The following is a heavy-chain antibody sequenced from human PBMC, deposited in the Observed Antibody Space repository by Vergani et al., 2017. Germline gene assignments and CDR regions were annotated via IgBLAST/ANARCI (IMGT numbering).Heavy chain of an antibody. Sequence: EVHLEESGGGLVQPGGSLRLSCAASGFTFGDYYMACIRLAPRKGLDWVASIKRDGTETFYVDSVKGRFTISRDNAKTTLYLQMNSLRDEDRGVYYCARISGGSAPYLHYWGQGTLVTVAS. V-gene: IGHV3-7*01. CDR3: ARISGGSAPYLHY. D-gene: IGHD2-15*01. CDR1: GFTFGDYY. J-gene: IGHJ1*01. CDR2: IKRDGTET.